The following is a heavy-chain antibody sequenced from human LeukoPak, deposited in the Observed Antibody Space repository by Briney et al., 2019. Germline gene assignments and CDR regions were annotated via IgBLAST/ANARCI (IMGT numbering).Heavy chain of an antibody. CDR1: GGSISSYY. D-gene: IGHD3-3*01. V-gene: IGHV4-4*07. CDR3: ARSPPDTYYDFWSGYSVYWYFDL. Sequence: KPSETLSLNCPVPGGSISSYYWSWIRQPARKGLEWIGGIYTSGGTNYNPSFKSRVTMSVDTSKNQFSLKLSSVTAADTAVYYCARSPPDTYYDFWSGYSVYWYFDLWGRGTLVTVSS. CDR2: IYTSGGT. J-gene: IGHJ2*01.